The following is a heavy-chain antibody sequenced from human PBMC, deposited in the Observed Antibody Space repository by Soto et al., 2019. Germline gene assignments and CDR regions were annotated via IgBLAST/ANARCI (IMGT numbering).Heavy chain of an antibody. V-gene: IGHV4-39*01. CDR1: GGSISSSSYY. Sequence: SETLSLTCTVSGGSISSSSYYWGWIRQPPGKGLEWIGSIYYSGSTYYNPSLKSRVTISVDTSKNQFSLKLSSVTAADTAVYYCARPSPRYCSGGSCLEFPDAFDIWGQGTMVTVS. D-gene: IGHD2-15*01. CDR3: ARPSPRYCSGGSCLEFPDAFDI. J-gene: IGHJ3*02. CDR2: IYYSGST.